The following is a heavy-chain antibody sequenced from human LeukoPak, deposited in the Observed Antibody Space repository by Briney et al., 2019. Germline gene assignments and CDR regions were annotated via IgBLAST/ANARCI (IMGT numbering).Heavy chain of an antibody. V-gene: IGHV3-66*01. J-gene: IGHJ4*02. Sequence: GGSLRLSRAPSGFTLSSNSMSSVRRAPRKGLEWVSVIYIGGSTYYAASVKGRFPISRDNSKNTLYLQMNSLRAEDTAVYYCARGSGRFGELLSWGQGTLVTVSS. CDR1: GFTLSSNS. CDR3: ARGSGRFGELLS. CDR2: IYIGGST. D-gene: IGHD3-10*01.